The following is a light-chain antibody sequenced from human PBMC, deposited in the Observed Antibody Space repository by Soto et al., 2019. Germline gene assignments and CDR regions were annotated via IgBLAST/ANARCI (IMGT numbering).Light chain of an antibody. V-gene: IGKV4-1*01. CDR2: WAS. CDR1: QSVLYSSSNRNY. CDR3: QQYYSRPPWT. J-gene: IGKJ1*01. Sequence: DIVMTQSPDSLAVSLGERATINCKSSQSVLYSSSNRNYLAWYQQKTGQPPKLLIYWASTRESGVPDRFSGSGSCTDFTLTISSLQADDVAVYYCQQYYSRPPWTFGQGTKVEIK.